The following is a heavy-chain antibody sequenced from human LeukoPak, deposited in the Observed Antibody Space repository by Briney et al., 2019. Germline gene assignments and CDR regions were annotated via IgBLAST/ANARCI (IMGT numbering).Heavy chain of an antibody. CDR3: ARGGTYYYDSSGYYGLDY. Sequence: GESLQISCKGSGYIFTSYWIGWVRQLPGRGLEWMGIIYPGDSDTRYSPSFQGQVTISADKSISTAYLQWSSLKASDTAMYYCARGGTYYYDSSGYYGLDYWGQGTLVTVSS. D-gene: IGHD3-22*01. J-gene: IGHJ4*02. V-gene: IGHV5-51*01. CDR1: GYIFTSYW. CDR2: IYPGDSDT.